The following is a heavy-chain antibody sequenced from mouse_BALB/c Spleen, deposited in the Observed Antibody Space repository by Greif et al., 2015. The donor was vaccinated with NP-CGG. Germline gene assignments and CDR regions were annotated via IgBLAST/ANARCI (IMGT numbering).Heavy chain of an antibody. CDR1: GFTFSDYY. V-gene: IGHV5-4*02. CDR3: ARDGVTGTGFDY. CDR2: ISDGGSYT. J-gene: IGHJ2*01. Sequence: DVMLVESGGGLVKPGGSLKPSCAASGFTFSDYYMYWVRQTPEKRLEWVATISDGGSYTYYPDSVKGRFTISRDNAKNNLYLQMSSLKSEDTAMYYCARDGVTGTGFDYWGQGTTLTVSS. D-gene: IGHD4-1*01.